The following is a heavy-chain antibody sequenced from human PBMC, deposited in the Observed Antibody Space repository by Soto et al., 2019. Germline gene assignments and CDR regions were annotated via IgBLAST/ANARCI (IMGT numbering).Heavy chain of an antibody. V-gene: IGHV4-31*03. Sequence: QVQLQESGPGLVKPSQTLSLTCTLSGGSISSGGYYWSWIRQHPGKGLEWIAYVYDSGSTYYNPSLKSXDTXSXDTSKKQFSLNLSSVTAADTAVYYCARGMDQSKLGYWGQGTLVTVSS. CDR1: GGSISSGGYY. CDR3: ARGMDQSKLGY. D-gene: IGHD2-8*01. CDR2: VYDSGST. J-gene: IGHJ4*02.